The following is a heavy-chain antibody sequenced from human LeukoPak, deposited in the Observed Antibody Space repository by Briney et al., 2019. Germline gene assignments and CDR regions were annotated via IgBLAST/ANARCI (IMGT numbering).Heavy chain of an antibody. CDR2: INSDGSST. CDR1: GFTFSNAW. J-gene: IGHJ4*02. V-gene: IGHV3-74*01. Sequence: GGSLRLSCAASGFTFSNAWMSWVRQAPGKGLVWVSRINSDGSSTSYADSVKGRFTISRDNAKNTLYLQMNGLRAEDTAVYYCARVLWFHYCSGGSCYPNWGQGTLVTVSS. CDR3: ARVLWFHYCSGGSCYPN. D-gene: IGHD2-15*01.